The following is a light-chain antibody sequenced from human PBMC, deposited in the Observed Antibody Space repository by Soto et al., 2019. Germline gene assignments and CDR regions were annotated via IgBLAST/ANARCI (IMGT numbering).Light chain of an antibody. J-gene: IGKJ2*01. V-gene: IGKV3-20*01. Sequence: IVLTQSPGTESLSPGERATLSCRASQSVSGNYFAWYQQKPRQSPRLLIYGSSDRATGLPDRFSGNGSGTDFTLTITRVEPEDFAVYYCQQYGSSPPYTFGQGTKLEIK. CDR1: QSVSGNY. CDR3: QQYGSSPPYT. CDR2: GSS.